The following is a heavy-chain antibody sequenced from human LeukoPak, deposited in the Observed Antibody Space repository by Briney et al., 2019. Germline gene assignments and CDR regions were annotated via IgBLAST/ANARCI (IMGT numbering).Heavy chain of an antibody. V-gene: IGHV4-39*07. CDR3: ARRRRYGSGSYYPPDAFDI. J-gene: IGHJ3*02. Sequence: SETVSLTCTVSGGSISGSSYYWGWIRQPPGKGLEWIGRVYYSGNTYYNPSLKSRVTISVDTSKNQFSLELSSVTAADTAVYYCARRRRYGSGSYYPPDAFDIWGQGTMVTVSS. D-gene: IGHD3-10*01. CDR1: GGSISGSSYY. CDR2: VYYSGNT.